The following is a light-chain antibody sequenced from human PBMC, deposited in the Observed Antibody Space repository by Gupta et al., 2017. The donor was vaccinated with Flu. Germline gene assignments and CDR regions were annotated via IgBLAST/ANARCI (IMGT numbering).Light chain of an antibody. CDR2: DND. J-gene: IGLJ3*02. CDR1: GANIGNNY. CDR3: GTWDGSLSARV. V-gene: IGLV1-51*01. Sequence: QSVLTQPPSVSAAPGQKVSISCSGTGANIGNNYVSWYQHVPATAPKLLIFDNDKRPSGIPDRFSGSKSGTSATLSITGLQTGDEADYYCGTWDGSLSARVFGRGTKLTVL.